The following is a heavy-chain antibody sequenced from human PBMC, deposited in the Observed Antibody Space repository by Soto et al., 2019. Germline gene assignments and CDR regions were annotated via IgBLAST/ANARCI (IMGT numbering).Heavy chain of an antibody. J-gene: IGHJ4*02. CDR3: ACLDNWSGWSDY. CDR1: GVSITSYY. Sequence: QVQLQESGPGLVKPSDTLSLTCTVSGVSITSYYWSWIRQPAGKGLEWIGRIYSSGSTNYNPSLMSRVTMSIDTSRNQFSLKLSSVTAADTAVYYWACLDNWSGWSDYWGQGTLVTVSS. D-gene: IGHD1-20*01. V-gene: IGHV4-4*07. CDR2: IYSSGST.